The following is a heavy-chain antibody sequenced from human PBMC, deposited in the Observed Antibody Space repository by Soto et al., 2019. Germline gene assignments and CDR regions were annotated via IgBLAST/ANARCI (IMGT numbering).Heavy chain of an antibody. CDR1: VLSVSTSGVG. Sequence: QITLKDTGPTLVNPTQNLTLTCIFSVLSVSTSGVGVGWISQPQGIALEGVALISWNADKRYSPSLKSRLTITTDTSKNKLNNTMNNMETMQTATYYGAENYANNSSPLFCDFDLWGRGTMVTVSS. V-gene: IGHV2-5*01. J-gene: IGHJ3*01. D-gene: IGHD6-6*01. CDR3: AENYANNSSPLFCDFDL. CDR2: ISWNADK.